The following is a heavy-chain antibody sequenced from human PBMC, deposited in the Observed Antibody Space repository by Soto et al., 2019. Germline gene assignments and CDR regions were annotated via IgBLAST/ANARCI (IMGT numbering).Heavy chain of an antibody. CDR2: IDPDGSQK. CDR3: ARDRGPSGAYGY. CDR1: GFTFSTYW. J-gene: IGHJ4*02. D-gene: IGHD1-26*01. Sequence: EVQLVDSGGDLVQPGGSLRLSCAASGFTFSTYWMSWVRQAPGKGLEWVANIDPDGSQKYYVDSVKGRFTIARDNAKNSLYLQMNSLRAEDTAVYYWARDRGPSGAYGYWGQGTLVTVSS. V-gene: IGHV3-7*03.